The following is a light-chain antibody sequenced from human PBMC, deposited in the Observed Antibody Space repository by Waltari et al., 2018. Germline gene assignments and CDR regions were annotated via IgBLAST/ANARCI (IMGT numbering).Light chain of an antibody. J-gene: IGLJ3*02. Sequence: QSALTQPASVSGSPGQSITISCTGTSSDVGGYNYVSWYQQHPGKAPKLMIYDVSNRPSGVSNRFSCSKSGNTASLTISGLQAEDEADYYCSSYTSSSTWVFGGVTKLTVL. CDR2: DVS. CDR1: SSDVGGYNY. V-gene: IGLV2-14*03. CDR3: SSYTSSSTWV.